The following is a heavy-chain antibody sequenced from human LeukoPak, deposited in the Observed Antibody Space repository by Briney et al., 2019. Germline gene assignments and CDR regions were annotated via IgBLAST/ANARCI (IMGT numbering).Heavy chain of an antibody. D-gene: IGHD3-22*01. CDR2: IYYSGST. CDR1: GGSISSSSYY. J-gene: IGHJ4*02. CDR3: ATRARSYYDSSGYYS. V-gene: IGHV4-39*01. Sequence: SETLSLTCTVSGGSISSSSYYWGWIRQPPGKGLEWIGGIYYSGSTYYNPSLKSRVTISVDTSKNQFSLKLSSVTAADTAVYYCATRARSYYDSSGYYSWGQGTLVTVSS.